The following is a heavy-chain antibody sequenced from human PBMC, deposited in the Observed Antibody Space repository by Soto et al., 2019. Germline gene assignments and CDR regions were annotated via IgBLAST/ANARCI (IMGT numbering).Heavy chain of an antibody. V-gene: IGHV3-15*07. CDR3: TTGGAIPHYYYYYGMDV. J-gene: IGHJ6*04. CDR2: IKSKTDGGTT. CDR1: GFTFSNAW. Sequence: GGSLRLSCAASGFTFSNAWMNWVRQAPGKGLEWVGRIKSKTDGGTTDYAAPVKGRFTISRDDSKNTLYLQMNSLKTEDTAVVYFTTGGAIPHYYYYYGMDVGGKGTTVTVPS. D-gene: IGHD1-26*01.